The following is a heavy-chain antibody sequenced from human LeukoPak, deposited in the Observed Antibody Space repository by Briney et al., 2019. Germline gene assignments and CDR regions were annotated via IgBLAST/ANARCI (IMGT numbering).Heavy chain of an antibody. CDR2: INSDNIV. D-gene: IGHD3-10*01. J-gene: IGHJ4*02. V-gene: IGHV3-48*03. Sequence: GGSLRLSCAASGFTVTTSEMDWVRQAPGKGLEWVSYINSDNIVLYGDSVKGRFTISSDKATNSVYLQMNSLRAEDTAVYYCARADYGSTYYFDYWGQGTLVTVSS. CDR3: ARADYGSTYYFDY. CDR1: GFTVTTSE.